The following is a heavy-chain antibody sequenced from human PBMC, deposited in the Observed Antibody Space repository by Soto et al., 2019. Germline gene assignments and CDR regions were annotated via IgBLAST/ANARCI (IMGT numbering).Heavy chain of an antibody. J-gene: IGHJ4*02. CDR1: GGSISSSY. Sequence: SETLSLTCTVSGGSISSSYWSWIRQPPGKGLEWIGYIHYIGSTNYNPSLKSQVTISLDTSKNQFSLKLRSVTAADTAVYYCARHGLRSSGGSCYSDFYFDYWRQGTLDPVSS. CDR2: IHYIGST. D-gene: IGHD2-15*01. CDR3: ARHGLRSSGGSCYSDFYFDY. V-gene: IGHV4-59*08.